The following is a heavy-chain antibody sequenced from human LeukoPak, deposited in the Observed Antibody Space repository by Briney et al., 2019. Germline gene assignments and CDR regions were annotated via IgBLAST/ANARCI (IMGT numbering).Heavy chain of an antibody. CDR1: GGSISSGSYY. D-gene: IGHD5-24*01. V-gene: IGHV4-61*02. Sequence: PSETLFLTCTVSGGSISSGSYYWSWIRQPAGKGLEWIGRIYTSGSTNYNPSLKSRVTISVDTSKNQFSLKLSSVTAADTAVYYCAREGEMATVTDWGQGTLVTVSS. J-gene: IGHJ4*02. CDR2: IYTSGST. CDR3: AREGEMATVTD.